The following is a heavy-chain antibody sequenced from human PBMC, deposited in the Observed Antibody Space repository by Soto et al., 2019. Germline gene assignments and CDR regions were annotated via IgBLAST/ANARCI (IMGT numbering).Heavy chain of an antibody. CDR2: INAGNGNT. D-gene: IGHD6-19*01. CDR3: ARDSHGCDY. J-gene: IGHJ4*02. CDR1: GYTFANYA. Sequence: GASVKVSCKASGYTFANYAMHWVRQAPGQRLEWMGWINAGNGNTKYSQKFQDRVTITRDTSASTAYMELSSLTSEDTAVYYCARDSHGCDYWGQGTLVTVSS. V-gene: IGHV1-3*01.